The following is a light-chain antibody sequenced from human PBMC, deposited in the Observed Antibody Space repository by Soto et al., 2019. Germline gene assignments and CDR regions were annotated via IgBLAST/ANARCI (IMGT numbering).Light chain of an antibody. CDR3: QQFGSSPYT. V-gene: IGKV3-20*01. Sequence: EIVLTQSPGTLSLSPGERGTLSCRASQSVSSSYLAGYQQKPGQAPRLLIYGASSRATGIPDRFSGSGSGTDFTLTISRLEPEDFAVYYCQQFGSSPYTFGQGTKLEIK. CDR1: QSVSSSY. J-gene: IGKJ2*01. CDR2: GAS.